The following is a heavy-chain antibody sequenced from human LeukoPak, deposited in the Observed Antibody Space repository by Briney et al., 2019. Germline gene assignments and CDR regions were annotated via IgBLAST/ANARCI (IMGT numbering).Heavy chain of an antibody. CDR2: ISGSGGST. D-gene: IGHD5-18*01. CDR1: GFTFSSYA. J-gene: IGHJ4*02. CDR3: AKGPDPRVDTAMGYYFDY. V-gene: IGHV3-23*01. Sequence: GGSLRLSCAASGFTFSSYAMSWVRQAPGKELEWVSAISGSGGSTYYADSVKGRFTISRDNSKNTLYLQMNSLRAEDTAVYYCAKGPDPRVDTAMGYYFDYWGQGTLVTVSS.